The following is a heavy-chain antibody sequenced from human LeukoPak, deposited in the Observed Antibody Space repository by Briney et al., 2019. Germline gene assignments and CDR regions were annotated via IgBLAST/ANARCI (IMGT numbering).Heavy chain of an antibody. V-gene: IGHV3-21*01. CDR1: GFTFSTYS. Sequence: PGGSLRLSCAASGFTFSTYSMNWVRQAPGKGLEWVSSITSTSTYIYYADSMKGRFTISRDNAKNSLYLQMKGLRAEDTAMYYCARAGGYTSSLDSWGQGTLVTVSS. D-gene: IGHD6-13*01. J-gene: IGHJ4*02. CDR2: ITSTSTYI. CDR3: ARAGGYTSSLDS.